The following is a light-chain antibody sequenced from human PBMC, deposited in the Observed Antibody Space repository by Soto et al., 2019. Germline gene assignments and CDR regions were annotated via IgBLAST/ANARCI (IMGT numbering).Light chain of an antibody. V-gene: IGLV1-44*01. Sequence: QSVLTQPPSASRTPGQRVTISCSGSSSNIESNAVNWYQQLPGTAPKLLIYRDSQRPSGVPDRFSGSKSGTSASLAISGLQSEDEADYYCAAWDDSLNGPVFGGGTKLTVL. CDR1: SSNIESNA. CDR3: AAWDDSLNGPV. J-gene: IGLJ3*02. CDR2: RDS.